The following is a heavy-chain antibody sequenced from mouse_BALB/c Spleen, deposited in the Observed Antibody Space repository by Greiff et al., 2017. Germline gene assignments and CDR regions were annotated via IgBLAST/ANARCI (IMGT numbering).Heavy chain of an antibody. V-gene: IGHV1-7*01. J-gene: IGHJ3*01. Sequence: QVQLQQSGAELAKPGASVKMSCKASGYTFTSYWMHWVKQRPGQGLEWIGYINPSTGYTEYNQKFKDKATLTADKSSSTAYMQLSSLTSEDSAVYYCAREDYDGSYWGRGTLVTVSA. CDR3: AREDYDGSY. D-gene: IGHD2-4*01. CDR2: INPSTGYT. CDR1: GYTFTSYW.